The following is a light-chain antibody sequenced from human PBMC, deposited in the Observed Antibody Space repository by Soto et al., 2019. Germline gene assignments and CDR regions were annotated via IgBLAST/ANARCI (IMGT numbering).Light chain of an antibody. V-gene: IGKV3-11*01. J-gene: IGKJ5*01. CDR3: KQRSNWMIP. CDR1: QPVNSY. CDR2: DKS. Sequence: LLTQSPGTLSVSPGESSTRSRMASQPVNSYLNWYQQQPGQSHRLLMSDKSHRATGTPARFSGSGSGTDFTLTISSIEPEDFGVYYCKQRSNWMIPLGKGTRVEIK.